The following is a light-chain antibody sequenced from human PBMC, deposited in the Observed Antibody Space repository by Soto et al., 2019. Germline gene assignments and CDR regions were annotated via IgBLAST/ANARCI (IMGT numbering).Light chain of an antibody. V-gene: IGKV3-15*01. CDR1: QSVSSN. Sequence: EIVRTQSPATLSVSPGERATLSCRASQSVSSNLAWYQQKPGQAPRLLIYGASTRDTGIPARFSGSGSGTEFTLTISILQSEDFAVYYCQQSNNWPPTFGGGTKVELK. CDR3: QQSNNWPPT. J-gene: IGKJ4*01. CDR2: GAS.